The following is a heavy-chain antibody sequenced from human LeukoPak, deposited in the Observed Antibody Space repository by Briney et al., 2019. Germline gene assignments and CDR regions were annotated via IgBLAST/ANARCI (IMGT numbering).Heavy chain of an antibody. V-gene: IGHV5-51*01. D-gene: IGHD4-17*01. Sequence: GESLKISCKGSGYSFTNYWIGWVRQLPGKGLERMGIIYPGDSDIRYSPSFQGQVTISADKSISTAYLQWSSLKASDTAMYYCARQRNGDYVYWGQGTLVTVSS. CDR3: ARQRNGDYVY. CDR1: GYSFTNYW. J-gene: IGHJ4*02. CDR2: IYPGDSDI.